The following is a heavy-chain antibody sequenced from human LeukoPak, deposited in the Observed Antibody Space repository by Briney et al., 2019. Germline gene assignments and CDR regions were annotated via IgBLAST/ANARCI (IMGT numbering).Heavy chain of an antibody. CDR3: ATEIKVVAATLFDY. CDR1: GFTFSSYN. CDR2: ISSSSKNI. V-gene: IGHV3-48*01. J-gene: IGHJ4*02. D-gene: IGHD2-15*01. Sequence: PGGSLRLSCAAFGFTFSSYNMNWVRQAPGKGLEWVSYISSSSKNIYYADSVKGRVTISRDNAKNSLFLQMNSLRAEDTAVYYCATEIKVVAATLFDYWGQGTLVTVSS.